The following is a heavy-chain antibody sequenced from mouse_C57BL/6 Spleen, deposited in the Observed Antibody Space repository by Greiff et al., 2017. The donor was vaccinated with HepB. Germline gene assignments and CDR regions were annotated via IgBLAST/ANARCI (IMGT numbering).Heavy chain of an antibody. CDR3: ARKAYYSNYESAMDY. CDR1: GFTFSDYG. Sequence: EVKLMESGGGLVKPGGSLKLSCAASGFTFSDYGMHWVRQAPEKGLEWVAYISSGSSTIHYADTVKGRFTISRDNAKNTLFLQMTSLRSEDTAMYYCARKAYYSNYESAMDYWGQGTSVTVSS. D-gene: IGHD2-5*01. CDR2: ISSGSSTI. J-gene: IGHJ4*01. V-gene: IGHV5-17*01.